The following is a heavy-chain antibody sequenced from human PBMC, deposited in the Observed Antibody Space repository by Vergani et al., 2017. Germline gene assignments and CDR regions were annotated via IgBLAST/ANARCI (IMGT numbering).Heavy chain of an antibody. J-gene: IGHJ4*02. CDR3: ARTGSFILRYFHWAL. Sequence: QLHLQESGPGLVKPSETLSLTCTVSGGSITSSSYYWVWIRQPPGKGLEWIGNIYHSGGAYYNPSLKGRVTISVDTSKNQFSLYVTSVTAADTAIYLCARTGSFILRYFHWALWGQGTLVTVSS. CDR1: GGSITSSSYY. D-gene: IGHD3-9*01. CDR2: IYHSGGA. V-gene: IGHV4-39*01.